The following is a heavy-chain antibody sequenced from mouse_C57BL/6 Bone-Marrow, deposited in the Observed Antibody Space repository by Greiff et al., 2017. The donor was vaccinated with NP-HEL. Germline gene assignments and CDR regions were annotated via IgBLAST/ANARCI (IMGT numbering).Heavy chain of an antibody. CDR1: GYTFTSYW. V-gene: IGHV1-52*01. J-gene: IGHJ2*01. D-gene: IGHD1-1*01. Sequence: VQLQQSGAELVRPGSSVKLSCKASGYTFTSYWMHWVKQRPIQGLEWIGNIDPSDSETHYNQKFKDKATLTVDKSSSTAYMQLSSLTSEDSAVYYCARAPITTVVERFFDYWGQGTTLTVSS. CDR2: IDPSDSET. CDR3: ARAPITTVVERFFDY.